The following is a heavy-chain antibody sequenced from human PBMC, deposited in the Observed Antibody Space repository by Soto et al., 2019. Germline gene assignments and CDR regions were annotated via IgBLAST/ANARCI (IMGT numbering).Heavy chain of an antibody. Sequence: QVQLVQSGAEVKKPGSSVKVSCKASGGTFSSYAISWVRQAPGQGLGWMGGIIPISETTNYAQKLQGRVTITADESKRTAYMEPSSLRSGDTAVHYCARSQGSRNSLEIYYYYDYGMDVWGQGPRVTVSS. CDR3: ARSQGSRNSLEIYYYYDYGMDV. D-gene: IGHD2-2*01. CDR1: GGTFSSYA. J-gene: IGHJ6*02. CDR2: IIPISETT. V-gene: IGHV1-69*01.